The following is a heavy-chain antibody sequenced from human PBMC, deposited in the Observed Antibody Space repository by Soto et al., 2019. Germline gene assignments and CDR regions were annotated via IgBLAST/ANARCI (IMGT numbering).Heavy chain of an antibody. J-gene: IGHJ4*02. CDR1: DFNFTSHG. CDR3: AIYHLELFRFDY. CDR2: ISLYNGNT. Sequence: QIQLVQSGPEVKKPGASMKVSCKAYDFNFTSHGIGWVRQAPGQGLEWMGWISLYNGNTNYAQQFQGRVTMTTDTSTSTAYMELRSLRSDDTAMYFCAIYHLELFRFDYWGQGTLVTVSS. D-gene: IGHD2-2*01. V-gene: IGHV1-18*04.